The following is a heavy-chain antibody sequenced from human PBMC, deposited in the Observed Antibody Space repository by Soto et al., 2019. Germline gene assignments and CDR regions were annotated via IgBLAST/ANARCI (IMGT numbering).Heavy chain of an antibody. CDR3: ARDKRRWELHYYYYYGMDV. CDR1: GFTFSSYS. V-gene: IGHV3-21*01. Sequence: GGSLRLSCAASGFTFSSYSMNWVRQAPGKGLEWVSSISSSSSYIYYADSVKGRFTISRDNAKNSLYLQMNSLRAEDTAVYYCARDKRRWELHYYYYYGMDVWGQGTTVTVSS. D-gene: IGHD2-15*01. J-gene: IGHJ6*02. CDR2: ISSSSSYI.